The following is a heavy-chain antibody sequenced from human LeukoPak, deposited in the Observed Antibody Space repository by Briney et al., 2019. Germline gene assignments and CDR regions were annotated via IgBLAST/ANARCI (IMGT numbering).Heavy chain of an antibody. CDR1: GYTFTDYY. CDR2: INPNSGGT. D-gene: IGHD3-9*01. Sequence: GASVKVSCKASGYTFTDYYMHWVRQAPGQGLEWMGRINPNSGGTNYAQKFQGRVTMTRDTSISTAYMELSRLRSDDTAVYYCARSPGPVYFDWLPRVDYFDYWGQGTLVTVSS. V-gene: IGHV1-2*06. CDR3: ARSPGPVYFDWLPRVDYFDY. J-gene: IGHJ4*02.